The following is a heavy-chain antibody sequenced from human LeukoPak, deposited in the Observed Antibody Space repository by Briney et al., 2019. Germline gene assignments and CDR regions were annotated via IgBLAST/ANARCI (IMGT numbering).Heavy chain of an antibody. Sequence: GGSLRLSCAASGFNFSSYAMSWVRQAPGKGLEWVSGISGSGGSTYYADSVKGRFTISRDNSKNTLYLQMNSLRAEDTAVYYCAKDQRNSWISGAFDIWGQGTMVTASS. CDR3: AKDQRNSWISGAFDI. CDR2: ISGSGGST. D-gene: IGHD6-13*01. J-gene: IGHJ3*02. CDR1: GFNFSSYA. V-gene: IGHV3-23*01.